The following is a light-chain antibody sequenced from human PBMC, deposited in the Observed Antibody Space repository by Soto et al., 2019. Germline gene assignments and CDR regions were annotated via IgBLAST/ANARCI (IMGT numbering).Light chain of an antibody. J-gene: IGKJ1*01. CDR3: QQYNNWPRT. V-gene: IGKV3-15*01. CDR2: GAS. Sequence: EIVMTQSPATLSVSPGGRATLSCRASQSVSSNLAWYQQKPGQAPRLLIYGASTRATGIPARFSGSGSGTEFTLTISSLQSEDFAVYYCQQYNNWPRTFGQGTKVDIK. CDR1: QSVSSN.